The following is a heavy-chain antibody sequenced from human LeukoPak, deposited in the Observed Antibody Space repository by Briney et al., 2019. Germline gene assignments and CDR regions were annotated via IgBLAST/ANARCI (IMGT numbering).Heavy chain of an antibody. CDR1: GGSFSGYY. CDR3: ARSYCSGGSCYTAEYFQH. V-gene: IGHV4-34*01. CDR2: INHNGST. J-gene: IGHJ1*01. Sequence: PSETLSLTCAVYGGSFSGYYWSWIRQPPGKGLEWIGEINHNGSTNYNPSLKSRVTISVDTSKNQFSLKLSSVTAADTAVYYCARSYCSGGSCYTAEYFQHWGQGTLVTVSS. D-gene: IGHD2-15*01.